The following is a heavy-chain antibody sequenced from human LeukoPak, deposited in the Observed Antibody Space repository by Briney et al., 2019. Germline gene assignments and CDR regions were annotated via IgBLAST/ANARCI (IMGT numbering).Heavy chain of an antibody. CDR3: ARIFRYQLVDYYALDV. V-gene: IGHV3-21*01. Sequence: GGSLRLSCAASGFTFSDYAMDWVRQAPGKGLEWVSAIRSSSVYIYYADSVKGRFTISRDNAKNSVSLQMNSLRAEDTAVYYCARIFRYQLVDYYALDVWGQGTTVSVSS. D-gene: IGHD2-2*01. CDR1: GFTFSDYA. J-gene: IGHJ6*01. CDR2: IRSSSVYI.